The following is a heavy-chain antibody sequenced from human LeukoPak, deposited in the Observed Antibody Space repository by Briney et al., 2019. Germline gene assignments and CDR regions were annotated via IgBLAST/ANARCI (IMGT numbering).Heavy chain of an antibody. CDR1: GGTFSSYA. J-gene: IGHJ4*02. CDR3: ARSGSSSCYWKFDY. CDR2: IIPIFGTA. V-gene: IGHV1-69*13. D-gene: IGHD6-13*01. Sequence: GASVKVSCKASGGTFSSYAISWVRQAPGQGLEWMGGIIPIFGTANYAQKFQGRVTITADESTSTAYMELSSLRSEDTAVYYCARSGSSSCYWKFDYWGQGTLVTVSS.